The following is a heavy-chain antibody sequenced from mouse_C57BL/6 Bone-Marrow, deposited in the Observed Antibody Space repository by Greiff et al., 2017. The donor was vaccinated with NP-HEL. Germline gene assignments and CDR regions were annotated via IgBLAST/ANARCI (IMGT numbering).Heavy chain of an antibody. Sequence: VQLQQSGAELVKPGASVKLSCTASGFNIKDYYMHWVKQRTEQGLEWLGRIDPEDGATKYAPKFQGKATITADTSSNTAYLQLSSLTSDDTAVYYCSRCYYSSSYKDFDDWGKGTTLTVSS. D-gene: IGHD1-1*01. J-gene: IGHJ2*01. CDR1: GFNIKDYY. CDR3: SRCYYSSSYKDFDD. CDR2: IDPEDGAT. V-gene: IGHV14-2*01.